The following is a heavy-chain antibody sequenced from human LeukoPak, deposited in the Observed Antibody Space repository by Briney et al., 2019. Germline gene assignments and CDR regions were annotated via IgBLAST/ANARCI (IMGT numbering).Heavy chain of an antibody. Sequence: SETLSLTCTVSGGSISSYYWSWIRQPPGKGLEWIGYIYYSGSTNYDPSLKSRVTISVDTSKNQFSLKLSSVTAADTAVYYCARIGYSSGWYYFDYWGQGALVTVSS. V-gene: IGHV4-59*01. CDR2: IYYSGST. D-gene: IGHD6-19*01. J-gene: IGHJ4*02. CDR1: GGSISSYY. CDR3: ARIGYSSGWYYFDY.